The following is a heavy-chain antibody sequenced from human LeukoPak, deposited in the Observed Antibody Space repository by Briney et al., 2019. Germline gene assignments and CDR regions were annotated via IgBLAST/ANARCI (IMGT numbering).Heavy chain of an antibody. V-gene: IGHV3-30*02. Sequence: PGGSLRLSCAASGFTFSSYGMHWVRQAPGKGLEWVAFIRYDGSNKYYADSVKGRFTISRDNSKNTLNLQMNSLRAEDTAVYYCAKDLGYWGQGTLVTVSS. CDR3: AKDLGY. D-gene: IGHD7-27*01. J-gene: IGHJ4*02. CDR2: IRYDGSNK. CDR1: GFTFSSYG.